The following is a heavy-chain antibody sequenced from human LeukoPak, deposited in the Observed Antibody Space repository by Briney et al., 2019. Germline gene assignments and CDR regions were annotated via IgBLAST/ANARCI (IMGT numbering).Heavy chain of an antibody. J-gene: IGHJ4*02. V-gene: IGHV3-7*03. D-gene: IGHD3-22*01. Sequence: GGSLRLSCAASGFTFSNYWMSWVRQAPGKGLEWVANIKQDGSEKNYMDSVKGRVTISRDNAKNSLYLQMNSLRAEDTAVYCCGRGGSGYDADYWGQGTLVTVSS. CDR1: GFTFSNYW. CDR3: GRGGSGYDADY. CDR2: IKQDGSEK.